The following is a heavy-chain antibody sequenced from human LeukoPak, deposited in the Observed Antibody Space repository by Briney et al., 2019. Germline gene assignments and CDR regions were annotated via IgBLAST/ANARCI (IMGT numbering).Heavy chain of an antibody. J-gene: IGHJ3*02. V-gene: IGHV4-4*02. CDR3: ARFPRGYYYDSSGYYDAFDI. D-gene: IGHD3-22*01. CDR1: GGSISSSNW. Sequence: KPSGALSLTCAVSGGSISSSNWWSWVRQPPGKGLEWIGEIYHSGSTNYNPSLKSRVTISVDKSKNQFSLKLSSVTAADTAVYYCARFPRGYYYDSSGYYDAFDIWGQGTMVTVSS. CDR2: IYHSGST.